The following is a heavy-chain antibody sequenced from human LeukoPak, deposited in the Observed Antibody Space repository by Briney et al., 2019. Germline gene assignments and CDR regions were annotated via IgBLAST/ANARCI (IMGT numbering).Heavy chain of an antibody. CDR1: GFTFSSYA. CDR2: ISYDGSNK. D-gene: IGHD2-15*01. V-gene: IGHV3-30*04. CDR3: ARGGGDYCSGGSCPTYYFDY. Sequence: SGRSLRLSCAASGFTFSSYAMHWVRQAPGKGLEWVAVISYDGSNKYYADSVKGRFTISRDNSKNTLYLQMNSLRAEDTAVYYCARGGGDYCSGGSCPTYYFDYWGQGTLVTVSS. J-gene: IGHJ4*02.